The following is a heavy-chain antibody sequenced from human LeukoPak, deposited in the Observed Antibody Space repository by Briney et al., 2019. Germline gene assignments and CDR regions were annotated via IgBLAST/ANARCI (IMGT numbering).Heavy chain of an antibody. CDR3: AKLSMSGYSSSWYFVAGYYYMDV. CDR1: GFTFSSYA. V-gene: IGHV3-23*01. D-gene: IGHD6-13*01. CDR2: ISGSGGST. J-gene: IGHJ6*03. Sequence: GGSLRLSCAASGFTFSSYAMSWVRQAPGKGLEWVSAISGSGGSTYYADSVKGRFTISRDNSKNTLYLQMNSLRAEDTAVYYCAKLSMSGYSSSWYFVAGYYYMDVWGKGTTVTVSS.